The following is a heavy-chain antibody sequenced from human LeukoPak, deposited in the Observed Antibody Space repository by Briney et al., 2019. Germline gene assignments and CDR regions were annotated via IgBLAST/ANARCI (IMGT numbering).Heavy chain of an antibody. D-gene: IGHD6-19*01. CDR3: ARDGPLIGVAGYFNY. J-gene: IGHJ4*02. V-gene: IGHV3-33*01. Sequence: GGSLRLSCAVSGFTFSSYGMHWVRQAPGKGLEWVAVIWYDGSNKYYADSVKGRFTIYRDNSKNTLYLQMNSLRGEDTSVYYCARDGPLIGVAGYFNYCGQGTLVTVSS. CDR1: GFTFSSYG. CDR2: IWYDGSNK.